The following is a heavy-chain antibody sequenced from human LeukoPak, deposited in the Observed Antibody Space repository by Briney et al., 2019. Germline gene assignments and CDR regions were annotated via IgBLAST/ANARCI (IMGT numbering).Heavy chain of an antibody. J-gene: IGHJ4*02. Sequence: LRLSCAASGFSFSSFAFHWVRQAPGKGLEGVAVISSDGGNIYYADSVTGRTLISRDNSKNTLYLLFYSLKPEDTAVYYCAKVPHYDSSGPIDYWGQGTLATVSS. D-gene: IGHD3-22*01. CDR2: ISSDGGNI. CDR1: GFSFSSFA. CDR3: AKVPHYDSSGPIDY. V-gene: IGHV3-30*04.